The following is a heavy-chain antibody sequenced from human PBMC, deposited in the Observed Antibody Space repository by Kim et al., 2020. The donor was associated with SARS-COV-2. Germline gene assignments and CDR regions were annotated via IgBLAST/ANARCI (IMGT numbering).Heavy chain of an antibody. V-gene: IGHV3-74*01. Sequence: GGSLRLSCAASGFTFSSYWMHWVRQAPGKGLVWVSRINSDGSSTSYADSVKGRFTISRDNAKNTLYMQMNSLRAEDTAVYYCVRGVSPATVTPYGYWGQGTLVTVSS. CDR1: GFTFSSYW. D-gene: IGHD4-17*01. CDR2: INSDGSST. J-gene: IGHJ4*02. CDR3: VRGVSPATVTPYGY.